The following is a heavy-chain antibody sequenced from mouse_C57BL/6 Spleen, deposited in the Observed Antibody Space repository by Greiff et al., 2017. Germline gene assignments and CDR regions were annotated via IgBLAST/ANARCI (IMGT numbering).Heavy chain of an antibody. V-gene: IGHV1-39*01. D-gene: IGHD3-1*01. Sequence: VHVKQSGPELVKPGASVKISCKASGYSFTDYNMNWVKQSNGQSLEWIGVINPNYGTTSYNQKFKGKATLTVDQSSSTAYMQLNSLTSEDSAVYVCARGATDAWYFDVWGTGTTVTVSS. J-gene: IGHJ1*03. CDR1: GYSFTDYN. CDR3: ARGATDAWYFDV. CDR2: INPNYGTT.